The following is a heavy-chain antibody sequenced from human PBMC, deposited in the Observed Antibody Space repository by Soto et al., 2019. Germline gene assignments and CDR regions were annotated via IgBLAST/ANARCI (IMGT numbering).Heavy chain of an antibody. CDR3: TTDDPRYCSGGSCYAVTNHYFDY. CDR2: IKSKTDGGTT. CDR1: GFTFSNAW. V-gene: IGHV3-15*01. D-gene: IGHD2-15*01. Sequence: GGSLRLSCAASGFTFSNAWMSWVRQAPGKGLEWVGRIKSKTDGGTTDYAAPVKGRFTISRDDSKNTLYLQMNSLKTEDTAVYYCTTDDPRYCSGGSCYAVTNHYFDYWGQGTLVTVSS. J-gene: IGHJ4*02.